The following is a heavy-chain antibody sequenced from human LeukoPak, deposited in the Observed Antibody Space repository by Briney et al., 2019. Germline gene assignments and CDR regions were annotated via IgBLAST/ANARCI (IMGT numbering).Heavy chain of an antibody. V-gene: IGHV3-21*01. D-gene: IGHD3-10*01. J-gene: IGHJ5*02. CDR2: ISSSSSYI. CDR3: ARGITMVRGVSSWFDP. CDR1: GSTFSSYS. Sequence: PGGSLRLSCAASGSTFSSYSMNWVRQAPGKGLEWVSSISSSSSYIYYADSVKGRFTISRDNAKNSLYLQMNSLRAEDTAVYYCARGITMVRGVSSWFDPWGQGTLVTVSS.